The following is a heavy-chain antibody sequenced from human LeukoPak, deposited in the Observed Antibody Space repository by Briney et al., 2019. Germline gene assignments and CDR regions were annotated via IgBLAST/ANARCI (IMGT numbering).Heavy chain of an antibody. CDR1: GFTFGSYA. V-gene: IGHV3-23*01. CDR3: AKGAMIPGTIGFDP. D-gene: IGHD3-22*01. Sequence: GGSLRLSCAASGFTFGSYAMSWVRQAPGKGLEWVSAMSSSDDGRYYAASVRGRFTISRDTSRSTLYLQMNSLRAEDAAVYYCAKGAMIPGTIGFDPWGQGTLVTVSS. CDR2: MSSSDDGR. J-gene: IGHJ5*02.